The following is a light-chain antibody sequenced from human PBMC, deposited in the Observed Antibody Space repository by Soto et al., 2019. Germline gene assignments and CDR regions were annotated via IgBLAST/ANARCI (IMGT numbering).Light chain of an antibody. Sequence: DIQMTQSPSSLSASVGDRVTITCRASQRIGTYLNWYQQKPGKAPELLIFAATSLQSGVSPRFSGSGSGTDFALTISSLQPADLAAYYCQHTYVVPFNFGPGTKVGIK. CDR3: QHTYVVPFN. CDR2: AAT. J-gene: IGKJ3*01. CDR1: QRIGTY. V-gene: IGKV1-39*01.